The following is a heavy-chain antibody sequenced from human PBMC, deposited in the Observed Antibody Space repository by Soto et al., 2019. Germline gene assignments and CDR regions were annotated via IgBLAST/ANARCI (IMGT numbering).Heavy chain of an antibody. CDR1: GGTFSSYD. CDR3: ARGGSYYDSSGYPKNNWFDP. D-gene: IGHD3-22*01. J-gene: IGHJ5*02. CDR2: IIPMFGKA. V-gene: IGHV1-69*13. Sequence: SVKVSCKASGGTFSSYDINWVRQAPGQGLEWMGGIIPMFGKANYAQKFQGRVTITADESTSTAYMELSSLRSEDTALYYCARGGSYYDSSGYPKNNWFDPWGQGTLVTVSS.